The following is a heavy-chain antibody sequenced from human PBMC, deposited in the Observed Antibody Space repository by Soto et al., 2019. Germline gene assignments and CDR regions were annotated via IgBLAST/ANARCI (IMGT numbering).Heavy chain of an antibody. Sequence: EVQLVESGGGLVQPGGSLRLSCAASGFTVSSNYMSWVRQAPGKGLEWVSVIYSGGSTYYADSVKGRFTISRDNSKNTQYLQMNSLRAEDTAVYYCARDLGSALDYYGSGSTGIWGQGTLVTVSS. V-gene: IGHV3-66*01. CDR3: ARDLGSALDYYGSGSTGI. D-gene: IGHD3-10*01. CDR2: IYSGGST. CDR1: GFTVSSNY. J-gene: IGHJ4*02.